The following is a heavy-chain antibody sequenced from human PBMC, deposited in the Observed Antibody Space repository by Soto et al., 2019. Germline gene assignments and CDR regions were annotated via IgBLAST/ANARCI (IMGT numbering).Heavy chain of an antibody. CDR2: ISGSGGST. D-gene: IGHD1-26*01. CDR1: GFTFSSYA. CDR3: AKDGATTPSGSYSYYFDY. V-gene: IGHV3-23*01. J-gene: IGHJ4*02. Sequence: EVQLLESGGGLVQPGGSLRLSCAASGFTFSSYAMSWVRQAPGKGLEWVSAISGSGGSTYYADSVKGRFTISRDNSQHTLYLQMNSRRAEDTAVYYGAKDGATTPSGSYSYYFDYWGQGTLVTVSS.